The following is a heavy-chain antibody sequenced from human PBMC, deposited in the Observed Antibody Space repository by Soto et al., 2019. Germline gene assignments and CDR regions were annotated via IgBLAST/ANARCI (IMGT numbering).Heavy chain of an antibody. Sequence: QVQLVQSGAEVKKPGASVKVSCKASGYTFTSYGISWVRQAPGQGLEWMGWISAHNGNTNYAQKLQGRVTMTTDTSTSTAYMELRSLRSDDTAVYYCARDWGGYCSGGSCYPNFDYWGQGTLVTVSS. CDR1: GYTFTSYG. CDR2: ISAHNGNT. CDR3: ARDWGGYCSGGSCYPNFDY. V-gene: IGHV1-18*01. J-gene: IGHJ4*02. D-gene: IGHD2-15*01.